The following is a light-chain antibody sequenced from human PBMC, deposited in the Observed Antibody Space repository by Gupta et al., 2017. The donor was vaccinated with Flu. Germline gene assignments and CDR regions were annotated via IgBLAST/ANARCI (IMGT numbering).Light chain of an antibody. J-gene: IGKJ2*03. CDR3: QQSYSTPPNS. Sequence: DIQMTQSPSSLSASVGARVTITCRASQSISSYLNWYQQRPGKAPKLLIYAASILQSGVPSRFSGSGSGTDFTLTISSLQPEDFATYYCQQSYSTPPNSFGQGTKLEIK. V-gene: IGKV1-39*01. CDR2: AAS. CDR1: QSISSY.